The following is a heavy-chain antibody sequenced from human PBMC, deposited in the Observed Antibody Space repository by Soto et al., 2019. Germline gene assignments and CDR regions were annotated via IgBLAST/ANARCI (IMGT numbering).Heavy chain of an antibody. CDR2: ISGYNGNT. J-gene: IGHJ3*01. V-gene: IGHV1-18*01. CDR1: GYTFASYS. D-gene: IGHD3-9*01. CDR3: ARGDYDILNARGPLDL. Sequence: ASVKGSCKASGYTFASYSISWVRQSPGQGLEWMGWISGYNGNTNYVQRLRGRVTMTRDTSTSTAYMELRSLRSDDTAVYYCARGDYDILNARGPLDLWGQGTMVTVSS.